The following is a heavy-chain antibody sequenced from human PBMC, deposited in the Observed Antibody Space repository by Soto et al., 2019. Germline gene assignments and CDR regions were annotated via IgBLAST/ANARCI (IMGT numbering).Heavy chain of an antibody. V-gene: IGHV3-23*01. D-gene: IGHD6-19*01. CDR1: GFTFSSYA. J-gene: IGHJ4*01. Sequence: EVQLLESGGGLVQPGGSLRLSCAASGFTFSSYAISWVRQAPGTGLEWVSASSGSGGATYYADSVKGRFTISRDNSKKTVYLQMNSLRGEDTAVYFCAKDQVAVAGSTFDYWGHGTRVTVSS. CDR2: SSGSGGAT. CDR3: AKDQVAVAGSTFDY.